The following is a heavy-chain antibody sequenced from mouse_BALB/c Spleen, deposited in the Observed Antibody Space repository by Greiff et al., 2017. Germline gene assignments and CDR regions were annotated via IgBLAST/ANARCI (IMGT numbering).Heavy chain of an antibody. V-gene: IGHV1-69*01. CDR1: GYTFTDYW. CDR3: AREDYYGSSYPWFDY. J-gene: IGHJ2*01. CDR2: IDTSDSYT. D-gene: IGHD1-1*01. Sequence: VQLQQSGAELVMPGASVKMSCKASGYTFTDYWMHWVKQRPGQGLEWIGAIDTSDSYTSYNQKFKGKATLTVDESSSTAYMQLSSLTSEDSAVYYCAREDYYGSSYPWFDYWGQGTTLTVSS.